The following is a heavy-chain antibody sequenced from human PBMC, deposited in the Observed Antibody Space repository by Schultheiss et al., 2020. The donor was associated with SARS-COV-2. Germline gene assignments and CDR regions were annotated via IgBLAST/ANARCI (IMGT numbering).Heavy chain of an antibody. CDR3: ARENYYGSGRTFDP. CDR1: GGSISSYY. Sequence: SETLSLTCTVSGGSISSYYWSWIRQPPGKGLEWIGYIYYSGSTYYNPSLKSRVTISVDTSKNQFSLKLSSVTAADTAVYYCARENYYGSGRTFDPWGQGTLVTVSS. CDR2: IYYSGST. V-gene: IGHV4-59*12. J-gene: IGHJ5*02. D-gene: IGHD3-10*01.